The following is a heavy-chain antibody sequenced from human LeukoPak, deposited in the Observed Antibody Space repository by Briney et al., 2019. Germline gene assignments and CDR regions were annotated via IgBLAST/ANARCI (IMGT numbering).Heavy chain of an antibody. V-gene: IGHV3-23*01. CDR2: ISGSGSTT. J-gene: IGHJ6*03. Sequence: PGGTLTLSCAASGFTFSSYGMSWVRQAPGKGLEWVSAISGSGSTTYYADSVKGRFTISRDNAKNSLYLQMNSLRAEDTAVYYCARDSFPTADYYESSGTASGFVMDVWGKGTTVTISS. CDR3: ARDSFPTADYYESSGTASGFVMDV. D-gene: IGHD3-22*01. CDR1: GFTFSSYG.